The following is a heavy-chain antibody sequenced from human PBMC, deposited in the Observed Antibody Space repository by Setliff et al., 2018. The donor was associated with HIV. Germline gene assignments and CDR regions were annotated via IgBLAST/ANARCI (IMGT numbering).Heavy chain of an antibody. V-gene: IGHV4-59*11. D-gene: IGHD3-3*01. CDR2: IYYSVST. CDR1: GGSMNSHY. Sequence: SETLSLTCTVSGGSMNSHYWSWIRQSPGRGLGWIGYIYYSVSTKYNPSLKSRVSMSIDTSKNQFSLKMSSVTAADTAVYYCARGVIDYDFWSGSGDYYYMDVWGKGTTVTAP. J-gene: IGHJ6*03. CDR3: ARGVIDYDFWSGSGDYYYMDV.